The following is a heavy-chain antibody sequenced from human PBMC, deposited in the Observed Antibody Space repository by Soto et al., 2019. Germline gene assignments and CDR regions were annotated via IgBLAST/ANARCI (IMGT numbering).Heavy chain of an antibody. J-gene: IGHJ4*02. D-gene: IGHD2-2*01. CDR3: SKNYCSTTSCPPDY. CDR1: GFSFDDYG. V-gene: IGHV3-20*01. Sequence: PGGSLRLSCAASGFSFDDYGMSWVRQAPGKGLEWASGINWNGGSTGYAESVKGRFTISRDNAKNSLSLQMNSLRDEDTAFYHCSKNYCSTTSCPPDYWGQGTLVTVSS. CDR2: INWNGGST.